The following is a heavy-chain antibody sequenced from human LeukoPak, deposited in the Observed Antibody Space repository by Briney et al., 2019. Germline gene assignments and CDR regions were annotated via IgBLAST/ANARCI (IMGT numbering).Heavy chain of an antibody. D-gene: IGHD2-2*01. CDR1: GFSFSNYG. CDR2: IRYDGSNK. J-gene: IGHJ4*02. V-gene: IGHV3-30*02. CDR3: ATPRGYCSSTSCPYFDY. Sequence: QPGGSLRFSCAASGFSFSNYGMHWVRQAPGKGLEWVAFIRYDGSNKYYADSVKGRFTISRDNSKNTLYLQMNSLRVADSAVYYCATPRGYCSSTSCPYFDYWGQGTLVTVSS.